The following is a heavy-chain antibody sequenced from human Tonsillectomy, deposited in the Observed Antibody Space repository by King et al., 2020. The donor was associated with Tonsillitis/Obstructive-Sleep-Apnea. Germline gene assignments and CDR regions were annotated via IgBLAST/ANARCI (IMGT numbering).Heavy chain of an antibody. Sequence: VQLVESGAEVKKPGSSVKVSCKASGGTFSSYAISWVRQAPGQGLEWMGGIIPIFGTANYAQKFQGRVTITADESTSTAYMELSSLRSEDTAVYYCARNPFGVGLAYYYRDVGAKGPRSPSP. CDR3: ARNPFGVGLAYYYRDV. CDR1: GGTFSSYA. CDR2: IIPIFGTA. V-gene: IGHV1-69*01. D-gene: IGHD3-3*01. J-gene: IGHJ6*03.